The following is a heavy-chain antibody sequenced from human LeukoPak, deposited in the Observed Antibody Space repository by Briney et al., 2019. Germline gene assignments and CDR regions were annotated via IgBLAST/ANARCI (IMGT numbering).Heavy chain of an antibody. V-gene: IGHV4-30-4*08. CDR3: ATSPQYNWNYGPSLFGY. Sequence: TLSLTCTVSGGSISSGDYYWSWIRQPPGKGLEWIGYIYYSGSTYYNPSLKSRVTISVDTSKNQFSLKLSSVTAADTAVYYCATSPQYNWNYGPSLFGYWGQGTLVTVSS. D-gene: IGHD1-7*01. CDR2: IYYSGST. J-gene: IGHJ4*02. CDR1: GGSISSGDYY.